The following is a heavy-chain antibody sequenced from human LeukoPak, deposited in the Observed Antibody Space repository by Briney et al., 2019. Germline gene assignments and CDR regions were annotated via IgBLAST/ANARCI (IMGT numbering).Heavy chain of an antibody. CDR1: GYTFASYD. J-gene: IGHJ6*02. CDR3: AREEGSSRGMDV. D-gene: IGHD1-26*01. V-gene: IGHV1-8*01. Sequence: ASVKVSCKASGYTFASYDINWVRQATGQGLEWMGWMNPNSGNTGYAQKFQGRVTMTRNTSISTAYMELSSLRSEDTAVYYCAREEGSSRGMDVWGQGTTVTVSS. CDR2: MNPNSGNT.